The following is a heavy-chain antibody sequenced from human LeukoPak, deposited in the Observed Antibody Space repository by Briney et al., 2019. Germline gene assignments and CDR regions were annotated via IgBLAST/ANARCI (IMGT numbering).Heavy chain of an antibody. D-gene: IGHD6-25*01. Sequence: GGSLRLSCAASGFTFSSYSMNWVRQAPGKGLEWVSSISSSSSYIYYADSVKGRFTISRDNAKNSLYLQMNSLRAEDTAVYYCAREGASSGSDGMDVWGQGTTVTVSS. CDR3: AREGASSGSDGMDV. CDR2: ISSSSSYI. V-gene: IGHV3-21*01. J-gene: IGHJ6*02. CDR1: GFTFSSYS.